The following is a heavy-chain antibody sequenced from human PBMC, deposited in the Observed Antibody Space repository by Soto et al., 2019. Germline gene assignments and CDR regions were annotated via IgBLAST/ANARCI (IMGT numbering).Heavy chain of an antibody. Sequence: SETLSLTCTVSGGSISSGYYYWSWIRQHPGKGLEWIVYIYYSGSTYYNPSLKSRVTISVDTSKNQFSLKLSSVTAADTAVYYCARGWYYDFWSGYYKGNWFDPWGQGTLVTVSS. CDR2: IYYSGST. V-gene: IGHV4-31*03. D-gene: IGHD3-3*01. CDR1: GGSISSGYYY. J-gene: IGHJ5*02. CDR3: ARGWYYDFWSGYYKGNWFDP.